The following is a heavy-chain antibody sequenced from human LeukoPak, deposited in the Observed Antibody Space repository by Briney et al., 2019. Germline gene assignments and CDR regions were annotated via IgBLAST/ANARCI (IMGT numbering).Heavy chain of an antibody. D-gene: IGHD1-26*01. V-gene: IGHV4-59*01. CDR2: IYYSGST. J-gene: IGHJ4*02. CDR1: GGSIRSYH. CDR3: ASIRVGATSFDY. Sequence: SETLSLTCTVSGGSIRSYHWSWIRQPAGKGLEWMGHIYYSGSTNYNPSLKSRVTISVDMSKNQFSLKLSSVTAADTAVYYCASIRVGATSFDYWGQGTLVTVSS.